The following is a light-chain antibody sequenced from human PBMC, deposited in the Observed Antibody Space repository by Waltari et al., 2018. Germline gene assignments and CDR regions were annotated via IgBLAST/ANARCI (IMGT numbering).Light chain of an antibody. J-gene: IGLJ3*02. CDR2: DVN. CDR3: SSYAGSKNLV. V-gene: IGLV2-8*01. CDR1: NSDVGGYDY. Sequence: QSALTQPPSASGSPGQSVTISCTGTNSDVGGYDYVSWYQQHPGKTPKRMIYDVNKRPSGVPVRFSGSKSGNTASLTVSWLQADDEADYYCSSYAGSKNLVFGGGTKLTVL.